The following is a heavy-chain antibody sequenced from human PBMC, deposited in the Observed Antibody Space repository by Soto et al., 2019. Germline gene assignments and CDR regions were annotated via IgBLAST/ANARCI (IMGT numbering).Heavy chain of an antibody. V-gene: IGHV4-39*01. D-gene: IGHD6-19*01. J-gene: IGHJ5*02. CDR2: IYYSGST. CDR1: GGSINSSSYL. CDR3: ARHYSSGSRNWFDP. Sequence: SETLSLTCSVSGGSINSSSYLWGWVRQPPGKGPEWIVSIYYSGSTYYNPSLRSRVTISVDSSKNQFSLKLSSVTAADTAVFYCARHYSSGSRNWFDPLGQGALVTRLL.